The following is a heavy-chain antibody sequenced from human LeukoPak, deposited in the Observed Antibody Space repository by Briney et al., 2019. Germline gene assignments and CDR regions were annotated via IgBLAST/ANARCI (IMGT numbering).Heavy chain of an antibody. CDR2: TYYRSKWYN. Sequence: SQTLSLTCAISGDTVSSNSAAWNWIGQSPWRGLEWLGRTYYRSKWYNNYAVSVKSRITINPDTSKNQFSLQLNSVTPDDTAVYFCAREKQLGKFDFWGQGTLVTVSS. CDR1: GDTVSSNSAA. V-gene: IGHV6-1*01. CDR3: AREKQLGKFDF. J-gene: IGHJ4*02. D-gene: IGHD7-27*01.